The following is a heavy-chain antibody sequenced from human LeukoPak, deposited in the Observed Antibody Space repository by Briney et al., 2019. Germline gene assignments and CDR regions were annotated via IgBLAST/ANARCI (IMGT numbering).Heavy chain of an antibody. CDR3: ARVTRGYMYGNFDY. V-gene: IGHV4-59*12. D-gene: IGHD5-18*01. Sequence: SETLSLTCTVSGGSISNYYWSWIRQPPGKGLEWIGYIYYSGSTNYNPSLKCRVTISVDTSKNQFSLKLSSVTAADTAVYYCARVTRGYMYGNFDYWGQGTLVTVSS. CDR1: GGSISNYY. CDR2: IYYSGST. J-gene: IGHJ4*02.